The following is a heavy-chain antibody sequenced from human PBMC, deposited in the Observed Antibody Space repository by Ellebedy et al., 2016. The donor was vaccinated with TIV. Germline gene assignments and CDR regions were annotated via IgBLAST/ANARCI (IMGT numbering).Heavy chain of an antibody. CDR2: IYPDDSDI. Sequence: KVSCKASGYSFTNYWLGWVRQMPGKGLEWVGLIYPDDSDIRWIASFQGHVGISADKSINAAYLEWTSLKASDTAVYFCARLGAGATGWYHFQFWGQGTLVTVSS. CDR3: ARLGAGATGWYHFQF. D-gene: IGHD6-19*01. J-gene: IGHJ4*02. CDR1: GYSFTNYW. V-gene: IGHV5-51*01.